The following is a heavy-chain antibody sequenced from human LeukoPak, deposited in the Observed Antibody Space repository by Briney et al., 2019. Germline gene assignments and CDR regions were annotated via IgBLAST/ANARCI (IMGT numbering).Heavy chain of an antibody. CDR2: ISYDGSNK. V-gene: IGHV3-30*18. CDR1: GFTFSSYG. Sequence: QSWGSLRLSCAASGFTFSSYGMHWVRQAPGKGLEWVAVISYDGSNKYYADSVKGRFTVSRDNSKNTLYLQMNSLRAEDTAVYYCAKGEVGAKLDYWGQGTLVTVSS. CDR3: AKGEVGAKLDY. J-gene: IGHJ4*02. D-gene: IGHD1-26*01.